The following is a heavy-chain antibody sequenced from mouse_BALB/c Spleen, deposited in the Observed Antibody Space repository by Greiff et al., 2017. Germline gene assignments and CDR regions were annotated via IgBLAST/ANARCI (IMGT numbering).Heavy chain of an antibody. V-gene: IGHV5-17*02. CDR1: GFTFSSFG. CDR3: ARSSLYGLDY. D-gene: IGHD1-2*01. J-gene: IGHJ2*01. Sequence: EVQRVESGGGLVQPGGSRKLSCAASGFTFSSFGMHWVRQAPEKGLEWVAYISSGSSTIYYADTVKGRFTISRDNPKNTLFLQMTSLRSEDTAMYYCARSSLYGLDYWGQGTTLTVSS. CDR2: ISSGSSTI.